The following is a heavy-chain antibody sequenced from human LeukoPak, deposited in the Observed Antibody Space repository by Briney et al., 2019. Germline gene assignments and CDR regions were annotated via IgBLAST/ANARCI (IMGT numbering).Heavy chain of an antibody. CDR1: GFTFSSYA. CDR2: ISGSGGST. D-gene: IGHD2-15*01. J-gene: IGHJ6*02. Sequence: GGSLRLSCAASGFTFSSYAMSWVRQAPGKGLEWVSTISGSGGSTYYADSVKGRFTISRDNSKNTLYLQMNSLRAEDTAVYYCARYCSGGSCSVGVMVYGTDVWGQGTTVTVSS. CDR3: ARYCSGGSCSVGVMVYGTDV. V-gene: IGHV3-23*01.